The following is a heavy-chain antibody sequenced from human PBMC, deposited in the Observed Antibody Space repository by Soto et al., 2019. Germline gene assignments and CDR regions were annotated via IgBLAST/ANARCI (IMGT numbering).Heavy chain of an antibody. Sequence: GGSLRLSCAASGFTFSSYGMHWVRQAPGKGLEWVAVISYDGSNKYYADSVKGRFTISRDNSKNTLYLQMNSLRAEDTAVYYCAKVTRGIKVGELTRRGYYGMDIWGQGTTVTVSS. J-gene: IGHJ6*02. CDR2: ISYDGSNK. CDR1: GFTFSSYG. V-gene: IGHV3-30*18. CDR3: AKVTRGIKVGELTRRGYYGMDI. D-gene: IGHD3-16*01.